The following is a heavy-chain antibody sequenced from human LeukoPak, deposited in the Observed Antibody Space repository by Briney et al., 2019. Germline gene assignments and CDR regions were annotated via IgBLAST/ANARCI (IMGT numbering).Heavy chain of an antibody. CDR3: ARGSIFGVVIIDY. CDR2: IYYSGST. V-gene: IGHV4-39*07. Sequence: SETLSLTCTVSGGSISSSSYYWGWIRQPPGKGLEWIGSIYYSGSTYYNPSLKSRVTISVDTSKNQFSLKLSSVTAADTAVYYCARGSIFGVVIIDYWGQGTLVTVSS. CDR1: GGSISSSSYY. D-gene: IGHD3-3*01. J-gene: IGHJ4*02.